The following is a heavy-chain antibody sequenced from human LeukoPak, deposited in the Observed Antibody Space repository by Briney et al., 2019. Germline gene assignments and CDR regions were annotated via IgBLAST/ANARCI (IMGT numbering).Heavy chain of an antibody. D-gene: IGHD3-16*01. J-gene: IGHJ6*02. CDR2: IHYSGRP. Sequence: PSETLSLTCTVSGGSISGHYWTWIRQPPWKGLEWIGQIHYSGRPDYNPSLKSRVTISVDTSRNQLSLKVTSVTGADTAVYYCARFGVDYDMDVWGQGTTVTVSS. CDR1: GGSISGHY. CDR3: ARFGVDYDMDV. V-gene: IGHV4-59*11.